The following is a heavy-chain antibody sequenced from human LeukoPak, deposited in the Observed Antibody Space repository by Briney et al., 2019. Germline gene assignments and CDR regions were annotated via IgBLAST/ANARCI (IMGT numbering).Heavy chain of an antibody. CDR1: GGTFSSYA. CDR3: ARGVDSSPPYYYYYYMDV. Sequence: SVTVSCKASGGTFSSYAISWVRQAPGQGLEWMGGIIPIFGTANYAQKFQGRVTITTDESTSTAYMELSSLRSEDTAVYYCARGVDSSPPYYYYYYMDVWGKGTTVTVSS. CDR2: IIPIFGTA. D-gene: IGHD6-13*01. J-gene: IGHJ6*03. V-gene: IGHV1-69*05.